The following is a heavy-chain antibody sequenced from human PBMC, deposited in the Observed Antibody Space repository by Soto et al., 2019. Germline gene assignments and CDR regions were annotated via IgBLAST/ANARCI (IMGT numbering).Heavy chain of an antibody. Sequence: QVQLVQSGADVQRPGSSVRVSCKASGDTFNFYSINWVRQAPGLGLQWMGRINPILSMSNYAPRFQGRVTMTADKSTSTAYMELSSLRSEDTAMYYCATSYGSGYRAFESWGQGALVTVSS. D-gene: IGHD3-10*01. V-gene: IGHV1-69*02. J-gene: IGHJ4*02. CDR2: INPILSMS. CDR1: GDTFNFYS. CDR3: ATSYGSGYRAFES.